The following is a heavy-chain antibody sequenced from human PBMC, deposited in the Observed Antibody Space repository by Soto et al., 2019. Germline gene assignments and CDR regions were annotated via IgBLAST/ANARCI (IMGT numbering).Heavy chain of an antibody. D-gene: IGHD4-17*01. CDR1: GFTFSSYG. CDR2: ISYDGSNK. CDR3: AKMYFLYGDYSPSVFDY. J-gene: IGHJ4*02. Sequence: QVQLVESGGGVVQPGRSLRLSCAASGFTFSSYGMHWVRQAPGKGLEWVAVISYDGSNKYYADSVKGRFTISRDNSKNTLYLQMNSLRAEDTAVYYCAKMYFLYGDYSPSVFDYWGQGTLVTVSS. V-gene: IGHV3-30*18.